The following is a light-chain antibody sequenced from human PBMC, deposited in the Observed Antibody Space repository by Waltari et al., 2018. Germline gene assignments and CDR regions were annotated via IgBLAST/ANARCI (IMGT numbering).Light chain of an antibody. CDR1: SRHVGSYNL. J-gene: IGLJ2*01. CDR3: CSYAGSSTLV. V-gene: IGLV2-23*01. CDR2: EGS. Sequence: QSALTQPASVSGSPGQSTTISCTGTSRHVGSYNLVPWYQQHPGKPPKLMIYEGSKRPAGVSNRFSGSKSGNTASLTISGLQAEDEADYYCCSYAGSSTLVFGGGTKLTVL.